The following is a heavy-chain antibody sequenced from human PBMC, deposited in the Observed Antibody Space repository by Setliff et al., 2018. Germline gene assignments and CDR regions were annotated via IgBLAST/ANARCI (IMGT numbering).Heavy chain of an antibody. V-gene: IGHV1-18*01. D-gene: IGHD2-15*01. J-gene: IGHJ3*01. Sequence: ASVKVSCKASGYILNSYGISWVRLAPGQGLEWMGWISSYNDITNYAQRFQGRVTLTTDMSTSAAYMELRSLGSDDTAVYYCAISTLSICSGGTCPNVFDVWGQGTMVTVSS. CDR3: AISTLSICSGGTCPNVFDV. CDR2: ISSYNDIT. CDR1: GYILNSYG.